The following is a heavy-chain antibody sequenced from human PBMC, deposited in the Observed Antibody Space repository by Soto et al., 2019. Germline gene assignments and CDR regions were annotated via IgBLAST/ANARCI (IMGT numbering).Heavy chain of an antibody. J-gene: IGHJ6*02. D-gene: IGHD4-17*01. CDR2: ISSNGGST. Sequence: GGSLRLSCSASGFTFSSYAMHWVRQAPGKGLEYVSAISSNGGSTYYADSVKGRFTISRDNSKNTLYLQMSSLRAEDTAVYYCVKEGGYGGRRYYYYGMDVWGQGTTVTVSS. CDR3: VKEGGYGGRRYYYYGMDV. V-gene: IGHV3-64D*08. CDR1: GFTFSSYA.